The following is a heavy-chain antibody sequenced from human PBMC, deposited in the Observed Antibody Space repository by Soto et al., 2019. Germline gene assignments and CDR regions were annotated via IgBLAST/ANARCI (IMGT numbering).Heavy chain of an antibody. CDR3: AKDVVGSGWFSYFDS. Sequence: TGGSLRLSCAASGFTFSSYAMSWVRQAPGKGLEWVSAISGSGDTTFYADSVKGRFTISRDNSKNTLYLQMNSLRADDTASYYCAKDVVGSGWFSYFDSPGQATLVTVAS. CDR2: ISGSGDTT. D-gene: IGHD6-19*01. V-gene: IGHV3-23*01. CDR1: GFTFSSYA. J-gene: IGHJ4*02.